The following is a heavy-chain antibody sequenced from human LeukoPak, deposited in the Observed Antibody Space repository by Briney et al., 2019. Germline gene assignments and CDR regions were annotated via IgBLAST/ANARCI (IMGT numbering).Heavy chain of an antibody. D-gene: IGHD1-26*01. CDR3: ATNSGSYRRRIDY. CDR1: GYSVNSGFY. J-gene: IGHJ4*02. CDR2: IYHSGST. Sequence: SETLSLTCTVSGYSVNSGFYWGWIRQPPGKGLEWIGSIYHSGSTNYNPSLKSRVTISVDTSKNQFSLKLSSVTAADTAVYYCATNSGSYRRRIDYWGQGTLVTVSS. V-gene: IGHV4-38-2*02.